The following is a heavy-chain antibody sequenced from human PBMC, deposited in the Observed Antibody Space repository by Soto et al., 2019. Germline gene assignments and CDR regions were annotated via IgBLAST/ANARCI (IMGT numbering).Heavy chain of an antibody. CDR2: ISGSGGST. J-gene: IGHJ6*02. Sequence: GGSLRLSCAASGFTFSSYAMSWVRQAPGKGLEWVSAISGSGGSTYYADSVKGRFTISRDNSKNTLYLQMNSLRAEDTAVYYCAKDTPDGSGSYYNVWSGYYYGMDVWGQGTTVTVSS. V-gene: IGHV3-23*01. CDR1: GFTFSSYA. CDR3: AKDTPDGSGSYYNVWSGYYYGMDV. D-gene: IGHD3-10*01.